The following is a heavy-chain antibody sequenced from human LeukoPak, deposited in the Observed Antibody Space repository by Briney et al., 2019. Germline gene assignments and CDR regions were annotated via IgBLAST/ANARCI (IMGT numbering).Heavy chain of an antibody. D-gene: IGHD5-18*01. CDR2: IYPGDSDT. CDR1: GYSFTYYW. CDR3: ARIHTNYYYYYMDV. J-gene: IGHJ6*03. V-gene: IGHV5-51*01. Sequence: GESLKISCKGSGYSFTYYWIGWVRQMPGKGLEWMGIIYPGDSDTRYSPSFQGQVTISVDKSINTAYLQWSSLKASDTAMYFCARIHTNYYYYYMDVWGKGTTVTVSS.